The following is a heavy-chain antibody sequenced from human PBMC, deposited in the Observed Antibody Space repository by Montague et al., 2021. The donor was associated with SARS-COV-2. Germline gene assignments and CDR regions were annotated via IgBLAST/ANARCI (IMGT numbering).Heavy chain of an antibody. D-gene: IGHD2-21*02. J-gene: IGHJ6*02. V-gene: IGHV4-59*01. Sequence: SETLSLTCTVPGGFISSSYWSWIRQPPGKGLVWIGYIYPSGNTNYNPSLKSRVTISIDTSMNQFSLSLSSMTAADTAVYFCARDLLPPRTAIKTNFFGLDVWGQGTTVIVSS. CDR1: GGFISSSY. CDR3: ARDLLPPRTAIKTNFFGLDV. CDR2: IYPSGNT.